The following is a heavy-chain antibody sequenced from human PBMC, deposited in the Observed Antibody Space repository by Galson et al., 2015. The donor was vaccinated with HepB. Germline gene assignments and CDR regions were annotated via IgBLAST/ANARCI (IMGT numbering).Heavy chain of an antibody. CDR1: GGTFSSYA. D-gene: IGHD2-2*01. Sequence: SVKVSCKASGGTFSSYAISWVRQAPGQGLEWMGGIIPIFGTANYAQKFQGRVTITADESTSTAYMELSSLRSEDTAVYYCARDRYCSSTSCPYYYYYMDVWGKGTTVIVSS. CDR3: ARDRYCSSTSCPYYYYYMDV. CDR2: IIPIFGTA. V-gene: IGHV1-69*13. J-gene: IGHJ6*03.